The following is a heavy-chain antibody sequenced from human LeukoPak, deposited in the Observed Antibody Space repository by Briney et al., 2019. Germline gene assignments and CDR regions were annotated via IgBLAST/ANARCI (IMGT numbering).Heavy chain of an antibody. CDR3: ARVKEAMFDY. CDR2: IIPIFGTA. CDR1: GGTFSSYA. V-gene: IGHV1-69*13. J-gene: IGHJ4*02. Sequence: GASVKVSCKASGGTFSSYAISWVRQAPGQGLEWMGGIIPIFGTANYAQKFQGRVTITADESTSTAYMELSSLRSEDTAAYYCARVKEAMFDYWGQGTLVTVSS.